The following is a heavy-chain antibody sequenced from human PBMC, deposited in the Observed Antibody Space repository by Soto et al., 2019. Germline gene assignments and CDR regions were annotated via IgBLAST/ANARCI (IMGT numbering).Heavy chain of an antibody. CDR2: IKSKTDGGTT. Sequence: EVQLVESGGGLVKPGGSLRLSCAASGFTFSNAWMNWVRQAPGKGLEWVGRIKSKTDGGTTDYAAPVKGRFTISRDDSKNTLYLQMNSLKNEDTAVYYCTTDYGDYVSYYYYYGMDVWGQGTTVTVSS. D-gene: IGHD4-17*01. V-gene: IGHV3-15*07. CDR3: TTDYGDYVSYYYYYGMDV. J-gene: IGHJ6*02. CDR1: GFTFSNAW.